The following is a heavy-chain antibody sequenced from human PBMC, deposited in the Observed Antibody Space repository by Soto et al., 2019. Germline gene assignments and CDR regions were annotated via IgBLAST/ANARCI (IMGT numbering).Heavy chain of an antibody. V-gene: IGHV6-1*01. D-gene: IGHD2-15*01. CDR2: TYYRSRWYS. J-gene: IGHJ6*02. CDR3: ARSEEDSDYYYYGMDV. Sequence: SQTLSLTCVGSGDTVSSNSVAWNWVRQSPSRGLEWLGRTYYRSRWYSDYTVSVRSRIDINADTSKNQVSLQLNSVTPEDTAVYYCARSEEDSDYYYYGMDVWGQGTTVTVSS. CDR1: GDTVSSNSVA.